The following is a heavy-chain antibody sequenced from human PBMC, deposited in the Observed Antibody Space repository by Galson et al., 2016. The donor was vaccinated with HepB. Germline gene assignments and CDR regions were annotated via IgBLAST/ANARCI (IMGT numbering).Heavy chain of an antibody. Sequence: SLRLSCAASGFTFSSYWMHWVRQAPGKGLVWVSRIKSDESWKNYADSVKGRFTIPRDNAKNTLYLQMNSLRAEDTAVYYCARDGDAYNFDYWGRGTPVTVSS. CDR3: ARDGDAYNFDY. CDR2: IKSDESWK. D-gene: IGHD5-24*01. J-gene: IGHJ4*02. CDR1: GFTFSSYW. V-gene: IGHV3-74*01.